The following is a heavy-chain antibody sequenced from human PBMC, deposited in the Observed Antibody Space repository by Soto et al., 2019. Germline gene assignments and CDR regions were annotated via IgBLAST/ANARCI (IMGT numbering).Heavy chain of an antibody. D-gene: IGHD3-22*01. Sequence: SETLSLTCTVSGGSISSYYWSWIRQPPGKGLEWIGYIYYSGSTNYNPSLKSRVTISLDTSKNQFSLKLSLMTAADTAVYYCARAYYATSCYSLDPWGQEILSTVSS. CDR2: IYYSGST. J-gene: IGHJ5*02. CDR3: ARAYYATSCYSLDP. CDR1: GGSISSYY. V-gene: IGHV4-59*01.